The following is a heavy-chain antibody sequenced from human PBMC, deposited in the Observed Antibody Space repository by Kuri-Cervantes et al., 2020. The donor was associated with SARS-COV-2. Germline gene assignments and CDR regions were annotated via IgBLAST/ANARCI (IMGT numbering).Heavy chain of an antibody. CDR2: ISSSSSYI. CDR1: GFTFSSYS. J-gene: IGHJ4*02. CDR3: VKAVVPAVVKDH. D-gene: IGHD2-2*01. Sequence: GESLKISCAASGFTFSSYSMNWVRQAPGKGLEWVSSISSSSSYIYYADSVKGRFTISRDNSNDTLYLQMSSLRPDDTAVYYCVKAVVPAVVKDHWGQGTQVTVSS. V-gene: IGHV3-21*04.